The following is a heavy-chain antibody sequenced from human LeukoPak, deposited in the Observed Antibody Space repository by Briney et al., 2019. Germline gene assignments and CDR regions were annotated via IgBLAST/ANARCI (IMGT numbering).Heavy chain of an antibody. J-gene: IGHJ4*02. D-gene: IGHD3-10*01. V-gene: IGHV3-23*01. Sequence: GGSLRLSCAASGFTFSSYAMSWVRQAPGKGLEWVSAISGSGGSTYYADSVKCRFTISRDNSKNTLYLQMNSLRAEDTAVYYCAKGGTMVQGVILSHPPDYWGQGTLVTVSS. CDR2: ISGSGGST. CDR3: AKGGTMVQGVILSHPPDY. CDR1: GFTFSSYA.